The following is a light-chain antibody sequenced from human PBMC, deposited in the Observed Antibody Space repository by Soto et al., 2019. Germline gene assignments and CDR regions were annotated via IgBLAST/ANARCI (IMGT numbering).Light chain of an antibody. CDR3: QEGTYWPA. Sequence: EIVLTQSPGTLSLSPGERATLSCRASQSVSSSYLAWYQQKPGQAPRLLIHGASSRATGIPDRFSGTGSGTDFTLTLSRLAPEDFAVYYCQEGTYWPAFGGGTKGDIK. J-gene: IGKJ4*01. CDR1: QSVSSSY. V-gene: IGKV3D-20*02. CDR2: GAS.